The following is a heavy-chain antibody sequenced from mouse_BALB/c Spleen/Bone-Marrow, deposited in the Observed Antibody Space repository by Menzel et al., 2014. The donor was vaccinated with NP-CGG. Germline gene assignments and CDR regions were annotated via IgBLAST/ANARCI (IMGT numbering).Heavy chain of an antibody. V-gene: IGHV5-9-3*01. Sequence: EVQRVQSGGGLVKPGGSLKLSCAASGFSFSSYAMSWVRQTPEKRLEWVAAISSGGSYTYYPDSVKGRFTISRDNAKNTMYLQMNSLRSEAQAMYYCASHGITRLIDYWGQGTTLTGSS. CDR2: ISSGGSYT. CDR1: GFSFSSYA. J-gene: IGHJ2*01. D-gene: IGHD2-4*01. CDR3: ASHGITRLIDY.